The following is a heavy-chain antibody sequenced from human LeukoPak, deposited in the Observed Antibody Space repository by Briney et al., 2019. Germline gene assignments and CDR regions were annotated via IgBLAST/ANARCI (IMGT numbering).Heavy chain of an antibody. J-gene: IGHJ6*03. CDR2: IYPGDSDT. CDR1: GYRFTSYW. D-gene: IGHD3-9*01. CDR3: ARHREYDILTRTPRPPAYYYYYMDV. V-gene: IGHV5-51*01. Sequence: GESLKIHCKGSGYRFTSYWIGWVRQMPGKGLEWMGIIYPGDSDTRYSPSFQGQVTISADESISTAYLQWSSLKASDTAMYYCARHREYDILTRTPRPPAYYYYYMDVWGKGTTVTVSS.